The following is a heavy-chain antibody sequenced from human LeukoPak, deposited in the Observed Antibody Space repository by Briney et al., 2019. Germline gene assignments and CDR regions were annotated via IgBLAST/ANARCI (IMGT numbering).Heavy chain of an antibody. V-gene: IGHV4-59*01. Sequence: PSETLSLTCTVSGGSISSYYWSWIRQPPGKGLEWIGYIYYSGSTNYTPSLKSRVTISVDTSKNQFSLRLSSVTAADTAVYYCARALYGRSLEGDFDLWGRGTLVTVSS. CDR2: IYYSGST. J-gene: IGHJ2*01. CDR3: ARALYGRSLEGDFDL. D-gene: IGHD4-17*01. CDR1: GGSISSYY.